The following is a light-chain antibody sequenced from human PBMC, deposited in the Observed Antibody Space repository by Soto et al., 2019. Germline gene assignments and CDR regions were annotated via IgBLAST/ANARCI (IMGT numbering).Light chain of an antibody. CDR3: QQYGYSTQT. Sequence: HPPGCVFSFSGHTATLSCGASQSVSSSYLAWYQQKPGQAPRAIIYGASSRATGIPDRFSGSGSGTDVTLTISRLEPEDCAVYDCQQYGYSTQTFGQGTKVDNK. CDR2: GAS. V-gene: IGKV3-20*01. J-gene: IGKJ1*01. CDR1: QSVSSSY.